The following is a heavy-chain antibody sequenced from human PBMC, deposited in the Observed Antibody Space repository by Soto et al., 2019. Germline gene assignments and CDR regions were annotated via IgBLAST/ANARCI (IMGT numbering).Heavy chain of an antibody. V-gene: IGHV3-48*02. CDR1: GFTFSDYN. J-gene: IGHJ6*02. D-gene: IGHD4-4*01. CDR3: ARPEKTTAYYHYGLDV. CDR2: ISTGSGTI. Sequence: EVQLVESGGGLVQPGGSLRLSCAASGFTFSDYNMNWVRQAPGKGLEWVSFISTGSGTIYYADSVKGRFTISRDNAENSLYLQMNRLRDEDTAVYYCARPEKTTAYYHYGLDVWGQGTTVTVSS.